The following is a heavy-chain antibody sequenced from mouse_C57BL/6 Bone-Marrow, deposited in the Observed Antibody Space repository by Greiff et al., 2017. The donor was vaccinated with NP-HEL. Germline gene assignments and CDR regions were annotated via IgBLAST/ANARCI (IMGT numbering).Heavy chain of an antibody. CDR3: ARRKGVYYYGPDYAMDY. D-gene: IGHD1-1*01. Sequence: VQLQQPGAELVRPGTSVKLSCKASGYTFTSYWMHWVKQRPGQGLEWIGVIDPSDSYTNYNQKFKGKATLTVDTSSSTAYMQLSSLTSEDSAVYYCARRKGVYYYGPDYAMDYWGQGTSVTVSS. CDR1: GYTFTSYW. J-gene: IGHJ4*01. V-gene: IGHV1-59*01. CDR2: IDPSDSYT.